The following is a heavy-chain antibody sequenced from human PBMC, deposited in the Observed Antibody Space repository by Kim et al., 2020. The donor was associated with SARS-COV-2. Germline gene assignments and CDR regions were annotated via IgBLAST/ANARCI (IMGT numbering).Heavy chain of an antibody. Sequence: SETLSLTCTVSGGSISSSSYYWGWIRQPPGKGLEWIGSIYYSGSTYYNPSLKSRVTISVDTSKNQFSLKLSSVTAADTAVYYCARHGGESLVLVVYVAYFAYWGQGTLGTVSS. J-gene: IGHJ4*02. D-gene: IGHD2-8*02. CDR2: IYYSGST. CDR1: GGSISSSSYY. V-gene: IGHV4-39*01. CDR3: ARHGGESLVLVVYVAYFAY.